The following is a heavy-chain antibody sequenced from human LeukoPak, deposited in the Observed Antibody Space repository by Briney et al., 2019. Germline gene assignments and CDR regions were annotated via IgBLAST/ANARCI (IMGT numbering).Heavy chain of an antibody. CDR3: ARVKGYCTNGVCWSYYFDY. J-gene: IGHJ4*02. D-gene: IGHD2-8*01. Sequence: SETLSLTCAVYGGSFSGYYWSWIRQPPGKGLEWIGEINHSGSTNYNPSLKSRVTISVDTFKNQFSLKLSSVTAADTAVYYCARVKGYCTNGVCWSYYFDYWGQGTLVTVSS. V-gene: IGHV4-34*01. CDR2: INHSGST. CDR1: GGSFSGYY.